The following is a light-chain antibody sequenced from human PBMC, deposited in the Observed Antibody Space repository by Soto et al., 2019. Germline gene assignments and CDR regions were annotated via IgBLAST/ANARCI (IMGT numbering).Light chain of an antibody. J-gene: IGKJ1*01. Sequence: EIVLTQSPGTLSLSPGERATLSCRASQSVRSSSLGWYQQKPGQAPRLLIYGASSRATGIPDRFSGSGSGTDVTLTIRRLEPEDSAVYYCQQYGSSSWTFGQGTRVEIK. CDR1: QSVRSSS. CDR2: GAS. CDR3: QQYGSSSWT. V-gene: IGKV3-20*01.